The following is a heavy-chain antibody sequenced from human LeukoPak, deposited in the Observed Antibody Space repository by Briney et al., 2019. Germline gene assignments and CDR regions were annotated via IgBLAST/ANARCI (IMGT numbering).Heavy chain of an antibody. CDR1: GYTFTGYY. Sequence: ASVKVSCKASGYTFTGYYMHWVRRAPGQGLEWMGWINPNSGGTNYAQKFQGRVTMTRDTSISTAYMELSRLRSDDTAVYYCARVDYSSGFQNDYWGQGTLVTVSS. D-gene: IGHD6-19*01. J-gene: IGHJ4*02. V-gene: IGHV1-2*02. CDR3: ARVDYSSGFQNDY. CDR2: INPNSGGT.